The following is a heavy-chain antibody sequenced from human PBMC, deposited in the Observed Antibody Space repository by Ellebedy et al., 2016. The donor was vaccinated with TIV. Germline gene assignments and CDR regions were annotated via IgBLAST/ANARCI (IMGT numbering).Heavy chain of an antibody. J-gene: IGHJ3*02. V-gene: IGHV3-30*04. CDR3: ASLHTGSFGFDI. Sequence: PGGSLRLSCAASRFTFSIYAIHWVRQAPGKGLEWVAHISYDGSNKNYADSVKGRFTISRDNSKNTLYLQMNSLRAEDTAVYRCASLHTGSFGFDIWGQGTMVTVSS. D-gene: IGHD1-26*01. CDR2: ISYDGSNK. CDR1: RFTFSIYA.